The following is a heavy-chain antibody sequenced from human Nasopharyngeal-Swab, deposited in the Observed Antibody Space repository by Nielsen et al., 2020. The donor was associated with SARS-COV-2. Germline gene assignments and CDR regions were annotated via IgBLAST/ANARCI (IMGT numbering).Heavy chain of an antibody. CDR2: ISYDGSNK. V-gene: IGHV3-30*18. CDR3: AKDEGCSGGSCYYLYPYNWFDP. Sequence: GESLKISCAASGFTFSSYGMHWVRQAPGKGLEWVAVISYDGSNKYYADSVKGRFTISRDNSKNTLYLQMNSLRAEDTAVYYCAKDEGCSGGSCYYLYPYNWFDPWGQGTLVTASS. J-gene: IGHJ5*02. D-gene: IGHD2-15*01. CDR1: GFTFSSYG.